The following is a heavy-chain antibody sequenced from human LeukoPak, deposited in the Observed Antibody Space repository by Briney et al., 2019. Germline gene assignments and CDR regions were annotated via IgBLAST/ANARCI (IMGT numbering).Heavy chain of an antibody. V-gene: IGHV4-34*01. D-gene: IGHD3-22*01. CDR2: IYHSGNT. Sequence: SETLSLTCAVYGGSFSAYYWSWIRQPPGKGLEWIGEIYHSGNTNYNPSLKSRVTISVDTSKNQFSLKLSSVTAADTAVYYCARGRSGHYDSSGYRRKNFDYWGQGTLVTVSS. CDR3: ARGRSGHYDSSGYRRKNFDY. CDR1: GGSFSAYY. J-gene: IGHJ4*02.